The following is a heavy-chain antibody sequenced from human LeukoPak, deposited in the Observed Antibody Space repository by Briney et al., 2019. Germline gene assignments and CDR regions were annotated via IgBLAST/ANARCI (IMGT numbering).Heavy chain of an antibody. V-gene: IGHV1-18*01. CDR2: ISAYNGNT. CDR1: GYTFTSCG. CDR3: ARWVYGSGSYSPDFDY. J-gene: IGHJ4*02. Sequence: ASVKVCCKASGYTFTSCGISWVRQAPGQGLGWMRWISAYNGNTNYAQKLQGRVTMTTDASTSTAYMELRSLRSDDTAVYYCARWVYGSGSYSPDFDYWGQGTLVTVSS. D-gene: IGHD3-10*01.